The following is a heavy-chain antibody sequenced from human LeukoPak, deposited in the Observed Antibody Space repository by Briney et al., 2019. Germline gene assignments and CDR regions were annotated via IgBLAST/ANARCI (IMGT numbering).Heavy chain of an antibody. CDR1: GYTFTGYY. D-gene: IGHD5-18*01. Sequence: ASVKVSCKASGYTFTGYYMHWVRQAPGQGLEWMGWINPNSGGTNYAQKFQGRVTMTRDTSISTAYMELSRLRSDDTAVYYCARPPFLRGYSYGFWGQGTLVAVSP. CDR2: INPNSGGT. CDR3: ARPPFLRGYSYGF. J-gene: IGHJ4*02. V-gene: IGHV1-2*02.